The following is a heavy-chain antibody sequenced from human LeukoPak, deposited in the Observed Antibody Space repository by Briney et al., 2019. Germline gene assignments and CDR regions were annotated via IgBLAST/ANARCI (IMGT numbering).Heavy chain of an antibody. D-gene: IGHD6-6*01. J-gene: IGHJ6*02. Sequence: PSETLSLTCTVAGGSISSGAYWWTWIRQDPVKGLEWIGYIYYSGNTYYNPSLRRRVNISVDTSKNQFSLNVRSVTAADTAVYFCARGHSTSSPYFCNGMDVWGQGTTVTVSS. CDR3: ARGHSTSSPYFCNGMDV. CDR2: IYYSGNT. CDR1: GGSISSGAYW. V-gene: IGHV4-31*03.